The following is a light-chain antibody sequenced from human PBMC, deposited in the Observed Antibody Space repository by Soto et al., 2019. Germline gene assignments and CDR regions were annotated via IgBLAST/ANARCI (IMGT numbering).Light chain of an antibody. V-gene: IGKV3-15*01. CDR3: QKYNSGLRT. Sequence: EIVMTQSPATLSVSPGERATLSCRASQSVSSNLAWYQQKPGQAPRLLIYGASTRATGIPARFSGSGSGTEFTLTISSLQSEDFAVYYCQKYNSGLRTFGQGTKVEIK. CDR1: QSVSSN. J-gene: IGKJ1*01. CDR2: GAS.